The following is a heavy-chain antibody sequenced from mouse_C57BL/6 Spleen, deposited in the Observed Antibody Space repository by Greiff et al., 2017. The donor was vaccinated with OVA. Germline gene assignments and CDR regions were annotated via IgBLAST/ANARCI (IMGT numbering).Heavy chain of an antibody. V-gene: IGHV10-3*01. CDR3: VREGYYGPFYWYFDV. CDR2: IRSKSSNYAT. J-gene: IGHJ1*03. D-gene: IGHD1-1*02. CDR1: GFTFNTYA. Sequence: EVQVVESGGGLVQPKGSLKLSCAASGFTFNTYAMHWVRQAPGKGLEWVARIRSKSSNYATYYADSVKDRFTISRDDSQSMLYLQMNNLKTEDTAMYYCVREGYYGPFYWYFDVWGTGTTVTVSS.